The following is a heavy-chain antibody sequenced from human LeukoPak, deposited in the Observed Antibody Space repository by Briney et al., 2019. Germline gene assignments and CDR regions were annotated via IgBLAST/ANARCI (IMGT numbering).Heavy chain of an antibody. CDR3: ARAHYDFWSGYQDDAFDI. D-gene: IGHD3-3*01. V-gene: IGHV3-23*01. Sequence: GGPLRLSCAASGFTFSSYAMSWVRQAPGKGLEWVSAISGSGGSTYYADSVKGRFTISRDNAKNSLYLQMNSLRAEDTAVYYCARAHYDFWSGYQDDAFDIWGQGTMVTVSS. CDR1: GFTFSSYA. CDR2: ISGSGGST. J-gene: IGHJ3*02.